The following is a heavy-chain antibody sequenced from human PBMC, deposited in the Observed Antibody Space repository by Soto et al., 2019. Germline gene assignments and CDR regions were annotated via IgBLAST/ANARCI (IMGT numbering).Heavy chain of an antibody. J-gene: IGHJ4*02. D-gene: IGHD3-16*01. Sequence: GGSLRLSCAASGFTFSSYAMSWVRQAPGKGLEWVSAISGSGGSTYYADSVKGRFTISRDNSKNTLYLQMNSLRAEDTAVYYCAKKVTRGYVSPLGYYFDSGGEGTLVTFPS. CDR1: GFTFSSYA. CDR3: AKKVTRGYVSPLGYYFDS. V-gene: IGHV3-23*01. CDR2: ISGSGGST.